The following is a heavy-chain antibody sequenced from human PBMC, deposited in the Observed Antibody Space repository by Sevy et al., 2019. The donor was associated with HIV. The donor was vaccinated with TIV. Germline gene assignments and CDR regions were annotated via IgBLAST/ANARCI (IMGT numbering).Heavy chain of an antibody. CDR2: ISWDGAST. CDR3: ERDDGRDGYNGVNY. CDR1: GFTFDDYD. J-gene: IGHJ4*02. Sequence: GGSLRLSCAASGFTFDDYDMHWVRQAPGKGLEWVSLISWDGASTYYADSVKGRFTISRDNSNNSLYLQMNSLRAEDTDMYYCERDDGRDGYNGVNYWGQGTLVTVSS. V-gene: IGHV3-43D*03. D-gene: IGHD2-8*01.